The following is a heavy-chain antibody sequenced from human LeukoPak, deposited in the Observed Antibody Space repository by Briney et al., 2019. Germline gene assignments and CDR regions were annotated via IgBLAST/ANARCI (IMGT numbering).Heavy chain of an antibody. CDR2: ISSSSSTI. CDR3: ARVQWDRDY. J-gene: IGHJ4*02. V-gene: IGHV3-48*01. D-gene: IGHD1-26*01. Sequence: TGGSLRLSCAASGFTFSSYSMNWVRQAPGKGPEWVSYISSSSSTIYYADSVKGRFTISRDNAKNSLYLQMNSLRAEDTAVYYCARVQWDRDYWGQGTLVTVSS. CDR1: GFTFSSYS.